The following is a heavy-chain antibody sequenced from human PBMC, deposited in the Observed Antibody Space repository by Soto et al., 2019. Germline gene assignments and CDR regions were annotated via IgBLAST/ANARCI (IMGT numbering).Heavy chain of an antibody. CDR1: GFTFSSYW. Sequence: PWGSLRLSCAASGFTFSSYWMSWVRQDPGKGLEWVANIKQDGSEKYYVDSVKGRFTISRDNAKNSLYLQMNSLRAEDTAVYYCERDRLGRSRSHPGYLDYWGPGPPVTVSS. D-gene: IGHD6-13*01. CDR3: ERDRLGRSRSHPGYLDY. V-gene: IGHV3-7*01. J-gene: IGHJ4*02. CDR2: IKQDGSEK.